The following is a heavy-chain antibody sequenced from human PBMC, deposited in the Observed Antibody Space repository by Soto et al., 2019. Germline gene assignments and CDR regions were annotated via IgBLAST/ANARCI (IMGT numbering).Heavy chain of an antibody. V-gene: IGHV3-30-3*01. CDR2: ISYDGSNK. CDR1: GFTFSSYA. D-gene: IGHD5-12*01. Sequence: QVQLVESGGGVVQPGRSLRLSCAASGFTFSSYAMHWVRQAPGKGLEWVAVISYDGSNKYYADSVKGRFTISRDNSKNTLYLQMNSLRAEDTAVYYCARDVARWLQFGYYFDYWGQGTLVTVS. CDR3: ARDVARWLQFGYYFDY. J-gene: IGHJ4*02.